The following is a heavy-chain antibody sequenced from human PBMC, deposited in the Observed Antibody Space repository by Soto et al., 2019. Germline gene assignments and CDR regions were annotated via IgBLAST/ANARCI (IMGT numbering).Heavy chain of an antibody. CDR1: GGSFSGYY. CDR3: ARGRYYSNYYCYYGTDV. CDR2: INHSGST. V-gene: IGHV4-34*01. J-gene: IGHJ6*02. D-gene: IGHD4-4*01. Sequence: SETLSLTCAVYGGSFSGYYWSWIRQPPGKGLKWIGEINHSGSTNYNPSLKSRVTISVDTSKNQFSLKLSSVTAADTAVYYCARGRYYSNYYCYYGTDVWGQGTTGTGS.